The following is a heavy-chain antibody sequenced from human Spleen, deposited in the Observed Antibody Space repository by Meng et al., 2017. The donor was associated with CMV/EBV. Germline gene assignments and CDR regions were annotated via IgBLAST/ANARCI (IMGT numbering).Heavy chain of an antibody. V-gene: IGHV4-59*01. J-gene: IGHJ6*02. CDR1: GGSISSYY. CDR3: ARDGGGNSPYYYYGMDV. Sequence: SETLSLTCTVSGGSISSYYWSWIRQPPGKGLEWIGYIHYSGSSIDNPSLKSRVTISVDSSKKQFSLKLTSVTAADTAVYYCARDGGGNSPYYYYGMDVWGQGTTVTVSS. D-gene: IGHD3-16*01. CDR2: IHYSGSS.